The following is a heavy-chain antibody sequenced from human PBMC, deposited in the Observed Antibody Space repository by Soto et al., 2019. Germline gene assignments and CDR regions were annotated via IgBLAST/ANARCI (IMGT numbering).Heavy chain of an antibody. CDR1: GYTFTSYG. D-gene: IGHD2-15*01. CDR2: ISAYNGNT. CDR3: ARGYCSGGSCYPGGDDAFDI. V-gene: IGHV1-18*01. Sequence: GASVKVSCKASGYTFTSYGISWVRQAPGQGLEWMGWISAYNGNTNYAQKLQGRVTMTTDTSTSTAYMELRSLRPDDTAVYYCARGYCSGGSCYPGGDDAFDIWGQGTMVTVS. J-gene: IGHJ3*02.